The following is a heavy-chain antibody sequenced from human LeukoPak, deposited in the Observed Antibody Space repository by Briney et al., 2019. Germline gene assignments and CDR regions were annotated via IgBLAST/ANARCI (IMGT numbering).Heavy chain of an antibody. Sequence: GGSLRLSCAASGFTFSNYWMHWVRQAPGKGLEWVSRINSDETSTNYADSVKGRFTISRDNAKNTLYLQMNSLRAEDTAVYYCANRRSTSFDYWGQGTLVTVSS. V-gene: IGHV3-74*01. CDR1: GFTFSNYW. CDR3: ANRRSTSFDY. CDR2: INSDETST. D-gene: IGHD5/OR15-5a*01. J-gene: IGHJ4*02.